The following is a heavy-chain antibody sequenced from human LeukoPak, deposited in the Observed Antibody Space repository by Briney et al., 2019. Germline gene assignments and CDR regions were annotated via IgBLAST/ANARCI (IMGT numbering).Heavy chain of an antibody. J-gene: IGHJ4*02. V-gene: IGHV3-23*01. CDR2: ISSSADST. CDR1: GFTFSSYA. CDR3: AKPLEKYTYGGNFDY. D-gene: IGHD4-23*01. Sequence: GGSLRLSCEASGFTFSSYAMSWVRQAPGKGLAWVSVISSSADSTYYADSVKGRFTIFRDNSKNTLYLQMNNLRAEDTAVYYCAKPLEKYTYGGNFDYWGQGILVTVSS.